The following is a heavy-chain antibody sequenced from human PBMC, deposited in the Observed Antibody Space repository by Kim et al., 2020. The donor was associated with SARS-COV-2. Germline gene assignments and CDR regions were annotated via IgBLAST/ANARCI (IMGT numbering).Heavy chain of an antibody. CDR2: IYYSGST. CDR1: GGSISRNGYY. CDR3: ARSDSHGSGSLPFVAFVI. D-gene: IGHD3-10*01. J-gene: IGHJ3*02. Sequence: SETLSLTCTVSGGSISRNGYYWSWIRQHPERGLEWIGYIYYSGSTYYNPSLKSRVTMSVDTSNNQFSLRLTSVTAADTAVYFCARSDSHGSGSLPFVAFVISGLGTLVTVSS. V-gene: IGHV4-31*03.